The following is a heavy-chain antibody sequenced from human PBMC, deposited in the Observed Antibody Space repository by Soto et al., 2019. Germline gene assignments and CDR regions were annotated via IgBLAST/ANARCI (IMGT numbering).Heavy chain of an antibody. CDR2: ISSSGYI. V-gene: IGHV3-21*01. J-gene: IGHJ6*02. D-gene: IGHD2-15*01. CDR3: ARDCSGGSCYPGMDV. Sequence: EVQLVESGGGLVKPGGSLILCCAASGFNFNSYTINWVRQAPGKRLGWLSSISSSGYIFSTDSVRGRFTISRDNAKNSLYLQINSLRVEDTAVYFCARDCSGGSCYPGMDVWGQGTTVTVSS. CDR1: GFNFNSYT.